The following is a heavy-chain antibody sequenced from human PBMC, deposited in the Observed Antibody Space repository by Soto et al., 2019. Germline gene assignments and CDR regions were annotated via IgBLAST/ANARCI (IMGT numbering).Heavy chain of an antibody. D-gene: IGHD1-26*01. J-gene: IGHJ4*02. CDR3: ASLALGEPEYSGSYHGY. V-gene: IGHV1-69*01. CDR2: FIPIFGTT. Sequence: QVQLVQSGAEVKKPGSPVKVPCKPSGGTFSSYAISWVRQAPGQGLEWMGGFIPIFGTTNYDQQFQGRGTITADESTSTAYMELSSLRSEDTAVYYCASLALGEPEYSGSYHGYWGQGTLVTVSS. CDR1: GGTFSSYA.